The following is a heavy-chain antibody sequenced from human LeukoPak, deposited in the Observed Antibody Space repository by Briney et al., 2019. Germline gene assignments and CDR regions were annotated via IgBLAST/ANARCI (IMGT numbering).Heavy chain of an antibody. Sequence: GGSLRLSCAASGFTFSSYSMNWVRQAPGKGLEWVSYISSSSSTIYYADSVKGRFTISRDNAKNSLYLQMNSLRAEDTAVYYCARDNAYYDFSFHWFDPWGQGTLVTVSS. CDR1: GFTFSSYS. CDR3: ARDNAYYDFSFHWFDP. D-gene: IGHD3-3*01. V-gene: IGHV3-48*01. J-gene: IGHJ5*02. CDR2: ISSSSSTI.